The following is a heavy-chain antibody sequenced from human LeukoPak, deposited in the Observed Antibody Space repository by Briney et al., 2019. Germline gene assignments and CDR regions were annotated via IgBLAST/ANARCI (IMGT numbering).Heavy chain of an antibody. Sequence: ASVKVSCKASGYTFTSYGISWVRQAPGQGLEWMGWISAYNGNTNYAQKFQGRVTMTTDTSTSTAYMELRSLRSDDTAVYSCARDIDSGYDSLWNWFDPWGQGTRVTVSS. CDR2: ISAYNGNT. D-gene: IGHD5-12*01. CDR1: GYTFTSYG. J-gene: IGHJ5*02. V-gene: IGHV1-18*04. CDR3: ARDIDSGYDSLWNWFDP.